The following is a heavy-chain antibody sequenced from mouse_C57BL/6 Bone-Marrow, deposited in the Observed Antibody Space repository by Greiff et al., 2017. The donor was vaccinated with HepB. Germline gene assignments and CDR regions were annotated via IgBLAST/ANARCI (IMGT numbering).Heavy chain of an antibody. J-gene: IGHJ2*01. D-gene: IGHD2-4*01. V-gene: IGHV1-81*01. CDR3: AYDFYY. Sequence: VKLLESGAELARPGASVKLSCKASGYTFTSYGISWVKQRPGQGLEWIGEIYPRSGNTYYNEKFKGKATLTADKSSSTAYMELRSLTSEDSAVYFCAYDFYYWGQGTTLTVSS. CDR1: GYTFTSYG. CDR2: IYPRSGNT.